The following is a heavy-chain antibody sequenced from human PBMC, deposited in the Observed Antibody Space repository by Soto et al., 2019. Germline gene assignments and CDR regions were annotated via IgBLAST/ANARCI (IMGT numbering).Heavy chain of an antibody. D-gene: IGHD2-15*01. CDR3: ARGHFLVYCSGVSCAYRSYFDY. V-gene: IGHV1-46*01. J-gene: IGHJ4*02. Sequence: ASVKVSCKASGYTFTSYFMHWGRQAPGQGPEWMGIINPSGGSTSYAQKFQGRVTLTSDTSTTTVYMELSSLRSDDTAVYYCARGHFLVYCSGVSCAYRSYFDYWRKGT. CDR1: GYTFTSYF. CDR2: INPSGGST.